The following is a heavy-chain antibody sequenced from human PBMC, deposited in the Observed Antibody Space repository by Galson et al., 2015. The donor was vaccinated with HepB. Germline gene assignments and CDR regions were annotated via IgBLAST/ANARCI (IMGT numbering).Heavy chain of an antibody. J-gene: IGHJ4*02. CDR3: ARVGRIAAVHYYFDY. Sequence: SLRLSCAASGFSFSNYAMDWVRQAPGKGLEWVAIISYDGSNKYYADSVKGRFTISRDNSKNTLYLQMNSLRAEDTAMYYCARVGRIAAVHYYFDYWGQGTLVTVSS. CDR2: ISYDGSNK. V-gene: IGHV3-30-3*01. D-gene: IGHD6-13*01. CDR1: GFSFSNYA.